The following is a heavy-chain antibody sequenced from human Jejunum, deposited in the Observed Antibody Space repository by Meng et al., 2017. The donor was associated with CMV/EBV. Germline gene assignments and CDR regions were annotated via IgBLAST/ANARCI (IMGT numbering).Heavy chain of an antibody. V-gene: IGHV1-2*02. CDR2: INPRSGAT. D-gene: IGHD3-3*01. Sequence: KASGYTFTGYYIHWVRQAPGQGLEWMGWINPRSGATNYAQSFQGRVTLTRDTSINTAFMDLTSLTSVDTAVYYCARDPQSWRGVFDYWAQGTLVTVSS. CDR3: ARDPQSWRGVFDY. J-gene: IGHJ4*02. CDR1: GYTFTGYY.